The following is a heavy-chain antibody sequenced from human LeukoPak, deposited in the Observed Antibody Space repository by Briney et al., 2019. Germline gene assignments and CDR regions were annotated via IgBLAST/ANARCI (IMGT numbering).Heavy chain of an antibody. J-gene: IGHJ4*02. D-gene: IGHD6-13*01. V-gene: IGHV3-74*01. CDR3: ARAVRKSSSREYYFDY. CDR1: GFTFSSYW. Sequence: PGGSLRLSCAASGFTFSSYWMHWVRQAPGKGLGWVSRINTDGSSTSYADSVKGRFTISRDNAKNTLYLQMNSLRAEDTAVYYCARAVRKSSSREYYFDYWGQGTLVTVSS. CDR2: INTDGSST.